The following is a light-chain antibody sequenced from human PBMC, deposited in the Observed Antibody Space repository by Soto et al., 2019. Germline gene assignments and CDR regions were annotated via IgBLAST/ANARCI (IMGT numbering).Light chain of an antibody. CDR3: QQSYRSPLN. CDR2: GTS. V-gene: IGKV1-39*01. Sequence: DIQMTQSPLSLSASVGEGVTITCRASQNISHFLNWYQQKPGKPPRLLIFGTSNLQSGVPSRFRGSRSATDFSLTISGLQPEDFSTYICQQSYRSPLNFGPGTRVA. CDR1: QNISHF. J-gene: IGKJ3*01.